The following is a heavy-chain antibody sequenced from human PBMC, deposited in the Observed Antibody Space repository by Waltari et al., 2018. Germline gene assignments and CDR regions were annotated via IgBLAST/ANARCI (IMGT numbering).Heavy chain of an antibody. CDR1: GFTFSSYG. V-gene: IGHV3-33*06. Sequence: QVQLVESGGGVVQPGRSLRLSCAASGFTFSSYGMHWVRQAPGKGLEWVAGIWDEGSNKYYAESVKGRFTISRDNSKNTLYLQMNSLRAEDTAVYYCAKDQSGSYSGEAFDIWGQGTMVTVSS. J-gene: IGHJ3*02. CDR2: IWDEGSNK. CDR3: AKDQSGSYSGEAFDI. D-gene: IGHD1-26*01.